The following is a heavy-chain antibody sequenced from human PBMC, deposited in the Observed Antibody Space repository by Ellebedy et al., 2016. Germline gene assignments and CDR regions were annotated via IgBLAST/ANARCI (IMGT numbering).Heavy chain of an antibody. CDR3: ARDRIMITFGGVIVISMARRLATSYGMDV. CDR2: INPNSGGT. D-gene: IGHD3-16*02. Sequence: ASVKVSXKASSYTFTSYGISWVRQAPGQGLEWMGWINPNSGGTNYAQKFQGRVTMTRDTSTSTVYMELSSLRSEDTAVYYCARDRIMITFGGVIVISMARRLATSYGMDVWGQGTTVTVSS. V-gene: IGHV1-18*01. CDR1: SYTFTSYG. J-gene: IGHJ6*02.